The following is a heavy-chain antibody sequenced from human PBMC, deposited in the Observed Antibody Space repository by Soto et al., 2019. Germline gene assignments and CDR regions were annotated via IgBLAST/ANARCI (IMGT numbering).Heavy chain of an antibody. CDR3: ARLDSSGPNWGYFDY. J-gene: IGHJ4*02. CDR1: GYSISSGYY. Sequence: PSETLSLTSAVSGYSISSGYYWGWIRQPPGKGLEWIGSIYHSGSTYYNPSLKSRVTISVDTSKNQFSLKLSSVTAADTAVYYCARLDSSGPNWGYFDYWGQGTLVTVSS. V-gene: IGHV4-38-2*01. D-gene: IGHD3-22*01. CDR2: IYHSGST.